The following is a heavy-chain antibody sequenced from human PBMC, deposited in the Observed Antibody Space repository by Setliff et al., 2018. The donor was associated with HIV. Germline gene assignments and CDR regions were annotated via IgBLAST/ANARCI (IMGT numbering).Heavy chain of an antibody. Sequence: ASVKVSCKASGGTFSSYAISWVRQAPGQGLEWMGGIIPIFGTANYAQKFQGRVTMTRDTSMNTAYMELSGLRSDDTAVYYCALLNHIVVVTALLPGDYWGQGTPVTVSS. V-gene: IGHV1-69*05. J-gene: IGHJ4*02. CDR2: IIPIFGTA. CDR1: GGTFSSYA. D-gene: IGHD2-21*02. CDR3: ALLNHIVVVTALLPGDY.